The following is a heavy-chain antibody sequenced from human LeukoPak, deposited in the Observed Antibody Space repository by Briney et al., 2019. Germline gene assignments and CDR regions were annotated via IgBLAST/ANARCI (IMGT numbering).Heavy chain of an antibody. CDR3: ARGYTAPRRGPFDY. CDR2: INHSGST. D-gene: IGHD1-1*01. V-gene: IGHV4-34*01. Sequence: SETLSLTCAVYGGSFSGYYWSWIRQPPGKGLEWIGEINHSGSTNYNPSLKSRVTISVDTSKDQFSLKLSSVTAADTAVYYCARGYTAPRRGPFDYWGQGTLVTVSS. J-gene: IGHJ4*02. CDR1: GGSFSGYY.